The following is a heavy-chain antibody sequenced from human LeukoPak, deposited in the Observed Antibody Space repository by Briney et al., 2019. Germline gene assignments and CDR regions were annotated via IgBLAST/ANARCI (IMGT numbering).Heavy chain of an antibody. J-gene: IGHJ4*02. Sequence: PGRSLRLSCAASGFTFSSYGMHWVRQAPGQGLEWVAVISYDGSNKYYADSVKGRFTISRDNSKNTLYLQMNSLRAEDTAVYYCAKDLGGYPFDYWGQGTLVTVSS. CDR2: ISYDGSNK. D-gene: IGHD3-16*01. CDR1: GFTFSSYG. CDR3: AKDLGGYPFDY. V-gene: IGHV3-30*18.